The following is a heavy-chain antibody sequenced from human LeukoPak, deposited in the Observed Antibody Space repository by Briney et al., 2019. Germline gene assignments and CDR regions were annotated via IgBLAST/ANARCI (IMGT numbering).Heavy chain of an antibody. V-gene: IGHV3-48*03. CDR2: ISSSGSTI. D-gene: IGHD6-19*01. J-gene: IGHJ6*03. Sequence: GGSLRLSCAASGFTFSSYEMNWVRQAPGKGLEWVSYISSSGSTIYYADSVKGRFTISRDNAKNSLYLQMNSLRVEDTAVYYCARASSGRGYYYYYMDVWGKGTTVTVSS. CDR3: ARASSGRGYYYYYMDV. CDR1: GFTFSSYE.